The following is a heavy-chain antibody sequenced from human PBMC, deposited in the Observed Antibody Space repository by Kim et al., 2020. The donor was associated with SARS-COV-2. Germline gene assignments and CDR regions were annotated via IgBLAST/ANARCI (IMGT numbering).Heavy chain of an antibody. CDR3: ARAMGGSYYVGFDY. Sequence: DSVKGRFTISRDNSKNTLYLQMNSLRAEDTAVYYCARAMGGSYYVGFDYWGQGTLVTVSS. V-gene: IGHV3-30*01. D-gene: IGHD1-26*01. J-gene: IGHJ4*02.